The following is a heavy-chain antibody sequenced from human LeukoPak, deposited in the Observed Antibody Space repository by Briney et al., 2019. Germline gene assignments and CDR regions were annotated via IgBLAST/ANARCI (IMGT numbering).Heavy chain of an antibody. V-gene: IGHV4-4*07. CDR3: AREGYCGGDCYSNYYYYYMDV. CDR2: IYTSGST. CDR1: GGSISSYY. D-gene: IGHD2-21*02. Sequence: SETLSLTCTVSGGSISSYYWSWIRQPAGKGLEWIGRIYTSGSTNYNPPLKSRVTMSVDTSKNQFSLKLRSVTAADTAVYYCAREGYCGGDCYSNYYYYYMDVWGKGTTVTVSS. J-gene: IGHJ6*03.